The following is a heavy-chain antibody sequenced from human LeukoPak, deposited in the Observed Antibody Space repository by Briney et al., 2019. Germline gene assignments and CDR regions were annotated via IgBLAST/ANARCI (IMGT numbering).Heavy chain of an antibody. Sequence: GGSLRLSCAASGFTFSNYEMNWVRQAPGKGLEWISHISNFGDIIHYADSVEGRFTISRDNDKNSLYLQMNSLRAEDTAVYYCAELGITMIGGVWGKGTTVTISS. D-gene: IGHD3-10*02. CDR2: ISNFGDII. V-gene: IGHV3-48*03. CDR1: GFTFSNYE. J-gene: IGHJ6*04. CDR3: AELGITMIGGV.